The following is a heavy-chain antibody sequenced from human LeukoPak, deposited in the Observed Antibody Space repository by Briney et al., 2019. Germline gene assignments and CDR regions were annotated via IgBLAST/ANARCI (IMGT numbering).Heavy chain of an antibody. D-gene: IGHD4-11*01. CDR3: ARAPWDSNYENGMDV. Sequence: ASVKVSCKASGYTFTSYYMHWVRQAPGQGLEWMGIINPSGGSTSYAQKFQGRVTMTRDTSTSTVYMELSSLRSEDTAVYYCARAPWDSNYENGMDVWGQGTTVTVSS. J-gene: IGHJ6*02. CDR2: INPSGGST. CDR1: GYTFTSYY. V-gene: IGHV1-46*01.